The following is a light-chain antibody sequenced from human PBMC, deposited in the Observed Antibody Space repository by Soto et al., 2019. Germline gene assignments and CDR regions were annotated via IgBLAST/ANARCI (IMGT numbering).Light chain of an antibody. J-gene: IGLJ1*01. CDR1: RSDNGASNS. Sequence: QSVLTQPASVSGSPGQSITISCAGTRSDNGASNSVSWYQHLPGRSPTLIIYEATNRPSGVSERFSGSKAGDTASLTISGLQADDEAEYFCISYKTDDTFVFGSGTTVTVL. CDR3: ISYKTDDTFV. CDR2: EAT. V-gene: IGLV2-14*01.